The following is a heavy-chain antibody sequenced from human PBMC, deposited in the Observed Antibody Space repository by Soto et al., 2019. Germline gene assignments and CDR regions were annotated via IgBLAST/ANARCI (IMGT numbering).Heavy chain of an antibody. CDR3: PSARPYDY. J-gene: IGHJ4*01. CDR2: IYSPGSA. Sequence: SETLSLTCSVSGASIGSAGYYWTWIRQHSGKGLEWIGHIYSPGSAHYNSSLKTRVNISVDTSRDQFSLHLTSVTVADTAVYYCPSARPYDY. CDR1: GASIGSAGYY. V-gene: IGHV4-31*03.